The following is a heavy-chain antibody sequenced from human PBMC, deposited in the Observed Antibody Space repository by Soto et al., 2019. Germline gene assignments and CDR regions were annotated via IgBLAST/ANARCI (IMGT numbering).Heavy chain of an antibody. CDR1: GGSISSSSYY. D-gene: IGHD3-22*01. CDR2: IYYSGST. CDR3: ARHKPYSSLDS. Sequence: SETLSLTCTVSGGSISSSSYYWGWIRQPPGKGLEWIGSIYYSGSTYYNPSLKSRVTISVDTSKNQFSLKLSSVTAADTAIYYCARHKPYSSLDSWGQGTLVTVSS. V-gene: IGHV4-39*01. J-gene: IGHJ4*02.